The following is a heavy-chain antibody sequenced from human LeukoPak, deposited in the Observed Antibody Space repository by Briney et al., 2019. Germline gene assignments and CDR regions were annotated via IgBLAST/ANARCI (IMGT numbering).Heavy chain of an antibody. J-gene: IGHJ6*02. V-gene: IGHV3-30*02. CDR1: GFTFSSYG. Sequence: GGSLRLSCAASGFTFSSYGMHWVRQAPGKGLEWVAFIRYDGSNKYYADSVKGRFTISRDNSKNTLYLQMNSLRAEDTAVYYCAKPYGDYYTYYYGMDVWGQGTTVTVSS. D-gene: IGHD4-17*01. CDR2: IRYDGSNK. CDR3: AKPYGDYYTYYYGMDV.